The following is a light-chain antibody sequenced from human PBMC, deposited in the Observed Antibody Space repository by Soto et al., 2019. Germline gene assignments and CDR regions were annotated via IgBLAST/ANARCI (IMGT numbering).Light chain of an antibody. CDR1: QSLLHITGETF. CDR3: MQSTQLPPT. Sequence: DVLMTQSRLWLSVTRGQRPSIWCKSSQSLLHITGETFLFWYRQKPGQSPQLLIYEVSTRVSGVPDRFSGSGSGTDFTLEISRVETDDVGIYYCMQSTQLPPTFGQGTRLEI. J-gene: IGKJ5*01. V-gene: IGKV2D-29*02. CDR2: EVS.